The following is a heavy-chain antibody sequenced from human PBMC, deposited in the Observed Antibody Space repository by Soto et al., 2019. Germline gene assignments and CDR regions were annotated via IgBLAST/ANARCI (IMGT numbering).Heavy chain of an antibody. CDR3: AGWGGHDYNY. Sequence: EVQLLGSGGGVVHPGGSLRLSCIGSGFTFRTYWMNWVRQAPGMVLEWVANINPDGSVGTYVDSVKGRFTTSRDNAQNSLYLQMNSLRADDTAVYFCAGWGGHDYNYWGQGIPVTVSS. CDR2: INPDGSVG. CDR1: GFTFRTYW. D-gene: IGHD3-16*01. V-gene: IGHV3-7*03. J-gene: IGHJ4*02.